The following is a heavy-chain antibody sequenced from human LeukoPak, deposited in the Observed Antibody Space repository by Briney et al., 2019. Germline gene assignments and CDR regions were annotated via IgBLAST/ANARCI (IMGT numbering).Heavy chain of an antibody. J-gene: IGHJ3*02. Sequence: ASVKVSCKASGYTFTGYYLHWVRQAPGQGLEWVGWISPNSGGTKFAQKFQGRVTMTRDTSISTAYMELSGLRSDDTALFYCARGSIVEVPEANAFDIWGQGTLVTVSS. CDR3: ARGSIVEVPEANAFDI. V-gene: IGHV1-2*02. CDR1: GYTFTGYY. CDR2: ISPNSGGT. D-gene: IGHD2-2*01.